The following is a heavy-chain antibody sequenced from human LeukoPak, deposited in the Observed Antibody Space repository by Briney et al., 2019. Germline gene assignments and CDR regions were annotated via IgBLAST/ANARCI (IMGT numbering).Heavy chain of an antibody. CDR1: GGSISSYY. Sequence: SETLSLTCTVSGGSISSYYWSWIRQPPGKGLEWIGYVYYSGSTNYNPSLKSRVTISVDTSKNHFSLKLSSVTAADTAVYSCARSIIGTRSKFDYWGQGTLVTVSS. CDR3: ARSIIGTRSKFDY. CDR2: VYYSGST. D-gene: IGHD1/OR15-1a*01. V-gene: IGHV4-59*08. J-gene: IGHJ4*02.